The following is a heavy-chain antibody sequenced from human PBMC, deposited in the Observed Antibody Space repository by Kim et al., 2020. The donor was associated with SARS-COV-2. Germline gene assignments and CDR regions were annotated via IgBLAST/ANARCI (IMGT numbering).Heavy chain of an antibody. V-gene: IGHV4-4*02. CDR1: GGSISSSNW. J-gene: IGHJ4*02. CDR3: ARLKADSIAAAGFDY. Sequence: SETLSLTCAVSGGSISSSNWWSWVRQPPGKGLEWIGEIYHSGSTNYNPSLKSRVTISVDKSKNQFSLKLSSVTAADTAVYYCARLKADSIAAAGFDYWGQGTLVTVSS. D-gene: IGHD6-13*01. CDR2: IYHSGST.